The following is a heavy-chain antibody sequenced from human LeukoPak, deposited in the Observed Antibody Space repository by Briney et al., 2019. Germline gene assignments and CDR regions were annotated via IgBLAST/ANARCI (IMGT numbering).Heavy chain of an antibody. V-gene: IGHV1-69*13. J-gene: IGHJ4*02. CDR3: ARDQYSSSSGEYYFDY. Sequence: SVKVSCKASGGTFSSYAISWVRQAPGQGLEWMGGIIPIFGTANYAQKFQGRVTITADESTSTAYMELSSLRSEDTAVYYCARDQYSSSSGEYYFDYWGQGTLVTVSS. CDR1: GGTFSSYA. D-gene: IGHD6-6*01. CDR2: IIPIFGTA.